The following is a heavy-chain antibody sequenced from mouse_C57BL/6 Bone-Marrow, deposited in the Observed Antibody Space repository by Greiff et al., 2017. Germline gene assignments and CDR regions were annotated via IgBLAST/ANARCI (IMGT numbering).Heavy chain of an antibody. CDR3: ARWYYGSSYDWYFDV. V-gene: IGHV1-78*01. Sequence: QVQLQQSDAELVQPGASVKISCKVSGYTFTDHTIHWMKQRPEQGLEWIGYIYPRDGSTKYNEKFKCKATLTADKSSSTAYMQLNSLTSEDSAVYFCARWYYGSSYDWYFDVWGTGTTVTVSS. D-gene: IGHD1-1*01. CDR2: IYPRDGST. CDR1: GYTFTDHT. J-gene: IGHJ1*03.